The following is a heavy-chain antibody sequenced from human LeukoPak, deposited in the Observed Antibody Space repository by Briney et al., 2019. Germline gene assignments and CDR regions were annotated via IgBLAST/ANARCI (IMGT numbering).Heavy chain of an antibody. J-gene: IGHJ4*02. Sequence: SETLSLTCTVSGGSISSYYWSWIRQPPGKGLEWIGYIHDSGSTNYNPSLQSRVTISVDTSKNRFSLKLSSVTAADTAVYYCARDRREQDCSGGSCYSALGFFDYWGQGTLVTVSS. CDR3: ARDRREQDCSGGSCYSALGFFDY. CDR2: IHDSGST. CDR1: GGSISSYY. D-gene: IGHD2-15*01. V-gene: IGHV4-59*01.